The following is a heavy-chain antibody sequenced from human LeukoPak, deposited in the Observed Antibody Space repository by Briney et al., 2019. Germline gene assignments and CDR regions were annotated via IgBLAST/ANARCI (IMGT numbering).Heavy chain of an antibody. V-gene: IGHV1-2*02. CDR2: INPNSGAT. J-gene: IGHJ6*03. CDR3: ARDRGGRLNYYYMDV. CDR1: GYTFTDFY. Sequence: GASVKVSCNASGYTFTDFYIHWVRQAPGQGLEWMGWINPNSGATNYAQKFQGRVTMTSDTSVSTDSMELTRLKSDDTAMYSCARDRGGRLNYYYMDVWGKGTTVTVSS. D-gene: IGHD1-26*01.